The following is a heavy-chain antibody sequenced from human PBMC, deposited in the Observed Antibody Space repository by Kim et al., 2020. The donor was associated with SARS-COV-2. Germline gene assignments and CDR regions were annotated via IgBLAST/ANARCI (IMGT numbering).Heavy chain of an antibody. Sequence: KGQFAINRDKSKNTLYLQMNSLRAEDTAVYYCAKARVGTVTPYYYGMEVWGQGTTVTVSS. V-gene: IGHV3-23*01. CDR3: AKARVGTVTPYYYGMEV. D-gene: IGHD4-4*01. J-gene: IGHJ6*02.